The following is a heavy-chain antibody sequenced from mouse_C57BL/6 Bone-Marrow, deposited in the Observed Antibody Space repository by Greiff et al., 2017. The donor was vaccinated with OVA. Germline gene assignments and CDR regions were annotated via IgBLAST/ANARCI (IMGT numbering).Heavy chain of an antibody. CDR2: ISDGGSYT. V-gene: IGHV5-4*03. CDR3: ASALYGLYAMDD. CDR1: GFTFSSYA. J-gene: IGHJ4*01. Sequence: EVMLVESGGGLVKPGGSLKLSCAASGFTFSSYAMSWVRQTPEKRLEWVATISDGGSYTYYPDNVKGRFTISRDNAKNNLYLQISHLTSEDTAMYSCASALYGLYAMDDWGQGTSVTVSS. D-gene: IGHD1-1*01.